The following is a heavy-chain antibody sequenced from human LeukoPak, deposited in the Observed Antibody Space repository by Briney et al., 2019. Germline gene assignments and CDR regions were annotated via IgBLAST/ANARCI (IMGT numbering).Heavy chain of an antibody. D-gene: IGHD3-9*01. V-gene: IGHV3-23*01. CDR2: IGGSGRNI. Sequence: PGGSLRLSCAASGFTFSNYGMIWVRQAPGKGLEWVSGIGGSGRNIYYADSVKGRFTISRDNSKNTLYLQMNSLRAEDTAMYYCAKDRGYFEFPESWGQGTLVTVSS. J-gene: IGHJ5*02. CDR3: AKDRGYFEFPES. CDR1: GFTFSNYG.